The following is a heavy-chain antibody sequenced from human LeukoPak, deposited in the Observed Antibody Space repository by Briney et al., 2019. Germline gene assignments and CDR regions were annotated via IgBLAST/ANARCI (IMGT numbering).Heavy chain of an antibody. CDR2: IYYSWST. V-gene: IGHV4-39*01. CDR1: GGSISSSSYY. D-gene: IGHD6-13*01. Sequence: SETLSLTCTVSGGSISSSSYYLGWIRQPPGKGLEWIGSIYYSWSTYYNPSLKSRVTISVDTSKNQFSLKLSSVTAADTAVYYCARSNISSWYYAGHFDYWGQGTLVTVSS. J-gene: IGHJ4*02. CDR3: ARSNISSWYYAGHFDY.